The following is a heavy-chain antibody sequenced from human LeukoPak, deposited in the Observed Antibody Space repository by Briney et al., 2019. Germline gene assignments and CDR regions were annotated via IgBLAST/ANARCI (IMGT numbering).Heavy chain of an antibody. D-gene: IGHD1-26*01. V-gene: IGHV1-2*02. Sequence: EASVKVSCKASGHTFTGYYMHGVRQAPGEGLEWMGWINPNSGGTNYAQKFQGRVTMTRDTSISTAYMELSRLRSDDTAVYYCARGVSGSYYYYYMDVWGKGTTVTISS. J-gene: IGHJ6*03. CDR3: ARGVSGSYYYYYMDV. CDR1: GHTFTGYY. CDR2: INPNSGGT.